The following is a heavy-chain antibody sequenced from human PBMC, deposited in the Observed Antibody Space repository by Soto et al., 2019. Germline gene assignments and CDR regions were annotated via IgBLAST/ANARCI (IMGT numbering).Heavy chain of an antibody. CDR3: ARDSAGTHAFDI. CDR2: XXHXGXX. J-gene: IGHJ3*02. Sequence: SETLSLTCAVSGGSISSGGYAWSWIRQPTGKGLEWXGYXXHXGXXXYXXSLKSRVTISVDRSKNQFSLKLSSVTAADTAVYYCARDSAGTHAFDIWGQGTMVTVSS. CDR1: GGSISSGGYA. V-gene: IGHV4-30-2*01. D-gene: IGHD1-1*01.